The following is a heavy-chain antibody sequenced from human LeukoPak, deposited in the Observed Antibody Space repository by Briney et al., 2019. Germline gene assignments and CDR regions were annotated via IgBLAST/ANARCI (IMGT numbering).Heavy chain of an antibody. J-gene: IGHJ4*02. CDR3: ARPLDSYFDY. CDR2: ISAYNGNT. V-gene: IGHV1-18*01. CDR1: DYTFPTYG. Sequence: ASVKVSCKSSDYTFPTYGISWVRQAPGLGLEWMGWISAYNGNTNYAQKLQGRVTMTTDTSTSTAYMELRGLRSDDTAVYYCARPLDSYFDYWGQGTLVTVSS.